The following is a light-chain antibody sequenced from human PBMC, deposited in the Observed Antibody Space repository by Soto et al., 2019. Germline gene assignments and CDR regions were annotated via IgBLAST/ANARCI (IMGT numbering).Light chain of an antibody. J-gene: IGLJ2*01. CDR2: SNN. V-gene: IGLV1-44*01. CDR3: AAWDDSLNGPL. CDR1: SSNIGSNT. Sequence: QSVLTQPPSASGTPGQRVTISCSGGSSNIGSNTVNWYQQLPGTAPKLLIYSNNQRPSGVPDRFSGSKSGTSASLAISGLQSEDEADYYYAAWDDSLNGPLFGGGTKLTVL.